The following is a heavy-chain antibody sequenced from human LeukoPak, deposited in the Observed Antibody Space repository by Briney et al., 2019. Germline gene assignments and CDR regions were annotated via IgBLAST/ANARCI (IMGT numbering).Heavy chain of an antibody. J-gene: IGHJ4*02. CDR1: GFTFSSYE. CDR3: ATVSRSGSSKPGY. D-gene: IGHD3-10*01. CDR2: ISSGGGTI. Sequence: PGGSLRLSCAASGFTFSSYEMNWVRQAPGKGLEWLSYISSGGGTIYYADSVKGRFTISRDNAKNSLDLQMNSLRAEDTAVYYCATVSRSGSSKPGYWGQGALVTVSS. V-gene: IGHV3-48*03.